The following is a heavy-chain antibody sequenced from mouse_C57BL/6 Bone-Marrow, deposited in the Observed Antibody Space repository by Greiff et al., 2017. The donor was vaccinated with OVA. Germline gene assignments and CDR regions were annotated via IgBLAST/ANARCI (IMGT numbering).Heavy chain of an antibody. V-gene: IGHV5-4*03. J-gene: IGHJ4*01. CDR2: ISDGGSYT. Sequence: EVKVVESGGGLVKPGGSLKLSCAASGFTFSSYAMSWVRQTPEKRLEWVATISDGGSYTYYPDNVKGRFTISRDNAKNNLYLQMSNLKSEDTAMYYCARGGGNYAMDYWGQGTSVTVSS. D-gene: IGHD1-1*02. CDR3: ARGGGNYAMDY. CDR1: GFTFSSYA.